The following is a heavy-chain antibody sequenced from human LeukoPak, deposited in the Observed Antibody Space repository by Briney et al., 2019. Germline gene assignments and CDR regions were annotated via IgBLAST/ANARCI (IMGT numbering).Heavy chain of an antibody. D-gene: IGHD6-19*01. J-gene: IGHJ4*02. CDR2: ISYDGSNK. CDR1: GFIFSSYG. Sequence: GGSLRLSCAASGFIFSSYGMHWVRQAPGKGLEWVAAISYDGSNKFYEDSVKSRFTISRDNSKNTLYLQMSSLRAEDTAVYYCAKAGYSSGWRNFDYWGQGTLVTVSS. V-gene: IGHV3-30*18. CDR3: AKAGYSSGWRNFDY.